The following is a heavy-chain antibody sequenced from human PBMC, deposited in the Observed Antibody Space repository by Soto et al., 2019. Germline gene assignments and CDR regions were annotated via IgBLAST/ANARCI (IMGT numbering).Heavy chain of an antibody. CDR1: GGSISSGGYY. V-gene: IGHV4-31*03. D-gene: IGHD3-16*01. Sequence: QVQLQESGPGLVKPSQTLSLTCTVSGGSISSGGYYWSWIRQHPGKGLEWIGYIYYSGSTYYNPSLKCRVTISVDPAKNQFSLKLSSVTAADTAVYYCARGGRRSPGMDVWGQGTTVTVSS. CDR2: IYYSGST. CDR3: ARGGRRSPGMDV. J-gene: IGHJ6*02.